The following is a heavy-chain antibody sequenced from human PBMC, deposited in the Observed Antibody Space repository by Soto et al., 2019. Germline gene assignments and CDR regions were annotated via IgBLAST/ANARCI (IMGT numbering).Heavy chain of an antibody. V-gene: IGHV1-18*04. Sequence: ASVKVSCKASGYTFTSYGISWVRQAPGQGLEWMGWISAYNGNTNYAQKLQGRVTMTTDTSTSTAHMELRSLRSDDTAVYYCARDVEGSSWYYYYYYGMDVWGQGTTVTVSS. J-gene: IGHJ6*02. CDR1: GYTFTSYG. D-gene: IGHD6-13*01. CDR3: ARDVEGSSWYYYYYYGMDV. CDR2: ISAYNGNT.